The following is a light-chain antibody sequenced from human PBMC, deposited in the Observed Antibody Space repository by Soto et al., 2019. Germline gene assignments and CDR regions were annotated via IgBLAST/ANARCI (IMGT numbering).Light chain of an antibody. CDR2: EVS. CDR1: SSDVGGYNY. CDR3: SSYTTSSTLWV. J-gene: IGLJ1*01. Sequence: QSVLTQPASVSGSPGQSITISCTGTSSDVGGYNYVSWYQQHPGKATKLMIYEVSNRPSGVSNRFSGSKSGNTASLTISGLQAEDEAVYYCSSYTTSSTLWVFGTGTKLTVL. V-gene: IGLV2-14*01.